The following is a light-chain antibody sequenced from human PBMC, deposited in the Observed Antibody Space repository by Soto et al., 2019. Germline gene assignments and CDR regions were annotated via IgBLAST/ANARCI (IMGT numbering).Light chain of an antibody. CDR1: QSINRF. Sequence: DIQMTQSPSSLSASVGARVPITCRASQSINRFLNWYQQQPGRGPNLLIYAASSLQSGVPSRFSGSGSGTDFTLTISSLQPEDFATYYCQQTYITPWTFGQGTKVDIK. CDR3: QQTYITPWT. CDR2: AAS. V-gene: IGKV1-39*01. J-gene: IGKJ1*01.